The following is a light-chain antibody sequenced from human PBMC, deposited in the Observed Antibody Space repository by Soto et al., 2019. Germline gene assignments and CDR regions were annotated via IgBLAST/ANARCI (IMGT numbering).Light chain of an antibody. CDR2: AAS. CDR3: QQTYSIPYT. Sequence: DIQMTQSASFLSASVGDRVTIPCRASHSISTYLTWYQQKPGKPPKLLIYAASSLQSGVPSRFSGSGSGTDFTLTISSLQPEDFATYYCQQTYSIPYTFGRGPSWRSN. J-gene: IGKJ2*01. V-gene: IGKV1-39*01. CDR1: HSISTY.